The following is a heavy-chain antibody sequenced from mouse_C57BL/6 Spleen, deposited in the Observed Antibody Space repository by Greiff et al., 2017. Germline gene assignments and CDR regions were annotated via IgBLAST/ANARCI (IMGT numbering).Heavy chain of an antibody. V-gene: IGHV1-82*01. CDR3: ARNYGSSYPFAY. D-gene: IGHD1-1*01. CDR2: IYPGDGDT. CDR1: GYAFSSSW. Sequence: VQLQQSGAELVKPGASVKISCKASGYAFSSSWMNWVKQRPGKGLEWIGRIYPGDGDTNYNGKFKGKATLTADKSSSTAYMQLSSLTSEDSAVYFCARNYGSSYPFAYWGQGTLVTVSA. J-gene: IGHJ3*01.